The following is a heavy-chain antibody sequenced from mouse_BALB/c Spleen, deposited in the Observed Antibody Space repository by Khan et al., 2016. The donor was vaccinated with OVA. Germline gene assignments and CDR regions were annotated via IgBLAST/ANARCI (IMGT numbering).Heavy chain of an antibody. Sequence: QVQLQQSGAELAKPGASVKMSCKASGYTFTSYCMHWLKQRPGQGLEWIGYINPTSGYTDYNQKFKDKATLTADTSSSTAYMQLSSLTSDDSAVYYCARERIDYWGQGTALTVSS. CDR3: ARERIDY. V-gene: IGHV1-7*01. J-gene: IGHJ2*01. CDR1: GYTFTSYC. CDR2: INPTSGYT.